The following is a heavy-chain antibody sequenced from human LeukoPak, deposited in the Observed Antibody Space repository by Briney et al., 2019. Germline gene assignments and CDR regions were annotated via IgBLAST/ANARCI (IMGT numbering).Heavy chain of an antibody. Sequence: SETLSLTCTVSGGSISSYYWSWIRQSPGKGLEWIGYIYYSGSTNYNPSLKSRVTISVDTSKNQFSLKLSSVTAADTAVYYCARRDNTYYDFWSGYYFDYWGQGTLVTVSS. CDR3: ARRDNTYYDFWSGYYFDY. J-gene: IGHJ4*02. D-gene: IGHD3-3*01. V-gene: IGHV4-59*12. CDR1: GGSISSYY. CDR2: IYYSGST.